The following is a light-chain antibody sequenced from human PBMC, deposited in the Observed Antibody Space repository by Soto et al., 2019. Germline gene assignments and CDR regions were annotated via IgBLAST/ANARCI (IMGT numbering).Light chain of an antibody. V-gene: IGKV3-20*01. CDR1: QSVSSND. CDR2: GVS. Sequence: EIVLTQSPGTLSLSPGERATLSCRASQSVSSNDLAWYQQKAGQAPRLLIYGVSSRATGIPDRFSGSGSGTDFTLTISRLEPEHFAVYYCQQYGDSPPWTFCQGTKVEIK. CDR3: QQYGDSPPWT. J-gene: IGKJ1*01.